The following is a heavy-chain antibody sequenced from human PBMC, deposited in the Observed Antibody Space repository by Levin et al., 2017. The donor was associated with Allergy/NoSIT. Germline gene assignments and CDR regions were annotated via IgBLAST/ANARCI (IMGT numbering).Heavy chain of an antibody. Sequence: QPGGSLRLSCEASGFTFSDFAMTWVRQAPGKGLEWLSGLSGSGATTYYADLVKGRFTISRDNAKNTLYLHMENLRVEDTAVYYCAKYGAGSGWYNAFFAPWGQGTLVTVSS. J-gene: IGHJ5*02. D-gene: IGHD6-19*01. CDR2: LSGSGATT. CDR1: GFTFSDFA. V-gene: IGHV3-23*01. CDR3: AKYGAGSGWYNAFFAP.